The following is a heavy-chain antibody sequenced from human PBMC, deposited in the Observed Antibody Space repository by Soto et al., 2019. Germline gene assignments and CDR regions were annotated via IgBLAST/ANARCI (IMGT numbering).Heavy chain of an antibody. J-gene: IGHJ6*02. CDR2: ITSNGGNT. CDR3: ARRIPFGYGMDV. V-gene: IGHV3-64*01. Sequence: PGGSLRLSCAASGFTFSSYAMHWARQAPGKGLEYFSAITSNGGNTDYASSVKGRFTISRDNSKNTLYLQMGSLRAEDMAVYYCARRIPFGYGMDVWGQGTTVTVSS. CDR1: GFTFSSYA. D-gene: IGHD2-21*01.